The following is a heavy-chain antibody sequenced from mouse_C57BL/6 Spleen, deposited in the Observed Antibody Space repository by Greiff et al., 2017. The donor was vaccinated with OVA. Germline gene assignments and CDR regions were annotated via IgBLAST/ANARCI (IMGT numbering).Heavy chain of an antibody. CDR2: INPNYGTT. Sequence: EVKLVDSGPELVKPGASVKISCKASGYSFTDYNMNWVKQSNGKSLEWIGVINPNYGTTSYNQKFKGKATLTVDQSSSTAYMQLNSLTSEDSAVYYCATHLLPYRYFDDWGTGTTVTVSS. CDR1: GYSFTDYN. V-gene: IGHV1-39*01. D-gene: IGHD1-1*01. J-gene: IGHJ1*03. CDR3: ATHLLPYRYFDD.